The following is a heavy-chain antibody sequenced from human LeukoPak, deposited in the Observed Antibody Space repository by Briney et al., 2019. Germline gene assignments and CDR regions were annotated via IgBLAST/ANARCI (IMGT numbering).Heavy chain of an antibody. Sequence: GGSLRLSCAASGFTFSSYGMRWVRQAPGKGLEWVAVIWYDGSNKYYSDSVKGRFTISRDNSKNTLYLQMNSLRAEDTAVYYCAKGPYYYDSSGYLDYWGQGTLVTVSS. CDR1: GFTFSSYG. J-gene: IGHJ4*02. V-gene: IGHV3-33*06. D-gene: IGHD3-22*01. CDR2: IWYDGSNK. CDR3: AKGPYYYDSSGYLDY.